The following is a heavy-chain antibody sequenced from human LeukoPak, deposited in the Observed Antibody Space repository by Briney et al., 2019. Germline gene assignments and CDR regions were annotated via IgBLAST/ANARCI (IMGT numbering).Heavy chain of an antibody. CDR1: GFTFSSYS. D-gene: IGHD3-22*01. CDR3: ARDRYYDSSGYNSWKAFDI. Sequence: PGGSLRLSCAASGFTFSSYSMNWVRQAPGKGLEWVSSISSSSSYIYYADSVKGRFTISRDNAKNPLYLQMNSLRAEDTAVYYCARDRYYDSSGYNSWKAFDIWGQGTMVTVSS. V-gene: IGHV3-21*01. CDR2: ISSSSSYI. J-gene: IGHJ3*02.